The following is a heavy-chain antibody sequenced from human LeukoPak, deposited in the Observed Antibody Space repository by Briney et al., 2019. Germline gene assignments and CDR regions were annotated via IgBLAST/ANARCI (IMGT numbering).Heavy chain of an antibody. CDR3: AKEKGMHGDYSFDY. V-gene: IGHV1-69*01. Sequence: SVKVSCKASGGTFSSYAISWVRQAPGQGLEWMGGIIPIFGTANYAQKFQCRVTITADESTSTAYMELSSLRSEDTAVYYCAKEKGMHGDYSFDYWGQGTLVTVSS. CDR1: GGTFSSYA. D-gene: IGHD4-17*01. J-gene: IGHJ4*02. CDR2: IIPIFGTA.